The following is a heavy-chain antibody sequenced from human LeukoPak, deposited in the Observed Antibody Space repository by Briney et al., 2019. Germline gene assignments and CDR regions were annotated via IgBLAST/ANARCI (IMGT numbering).Heavy chain of an antibody. CDR2: IYYSGLT. CDR1: GASISSSSSS. Sequence: PSETLSLTCTVSGASISSSSSSWGWVRQPPGRGPVWIGSIYYSGLTYDNPSLKSRVSISVDPSKNHFSLKVSSVTAADTAVYYCASGTFDDYGDYDRGDYFDHWGQGTLVTVSS. CDR3: ASGTFDDYGDYDRGDYFDH. J-gene: IGHJ4*02. D-gene: IGHD4-17*01. V-gene: IGHV4-39*02.